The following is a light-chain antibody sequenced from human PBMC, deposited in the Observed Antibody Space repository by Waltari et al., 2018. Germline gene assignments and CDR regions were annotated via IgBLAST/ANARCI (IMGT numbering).Light chain of an antibody. CDR2: AAS. CDR1: QSVGDH. J-gene: IGKJ2*01. Sequence: DIQMTQSPSSLSASVGDRVTITCRASQSVGDHLNWYQQKPGKAPKLLIFAASSLYSDVPSRLSGSGSGTDFTLTISSLQPEDFATYYCQQSYSPSYTFGQGTKLEIK. V-gene: IGKV1-39*01. CDR3: QQSYSPSYT.